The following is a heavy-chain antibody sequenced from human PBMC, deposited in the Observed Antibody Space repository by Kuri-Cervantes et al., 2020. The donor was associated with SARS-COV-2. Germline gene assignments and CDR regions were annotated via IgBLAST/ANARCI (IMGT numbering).Heavy chain of an antibody. D-gene: IGHD1-26*01. CDR2: ISGSGGST. Sequence: GESLKISCAASGFTFSSYAMSWVRQAPGKGLEWVSAISGSGGSTSYADSVKGRFTISRDNSKNTLYLQMNSLRAEDTAVYYCAKVLEWELLSPLGDYWGQGTLVTVSS. CDR1: GFTFSSYA. CDR3: AKVLEWELLSPLGDY. V-gene: IGHV3-23*01. J-gene: IGHJ4*02.